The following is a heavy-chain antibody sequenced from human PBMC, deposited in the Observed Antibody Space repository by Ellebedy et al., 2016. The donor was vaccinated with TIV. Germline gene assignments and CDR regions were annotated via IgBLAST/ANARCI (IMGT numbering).Heavy chain of an antibody. J-gene: IGHJ5*02. CDR3: ARDRGSWGTFDP. V-gene: IGHV3-33*01. Sequence: GGSLRLSCAASGFTFSSYGMHWVRQAPGKGLEWVAVIWDEGSNKYYADSVKGRFTISRDNSKNTLYLQMNSLRAEDTAVYYCARDRGSWGTFDPWGQGTLVTVSS. D-gene: IGHD2-15*01. CDR1: GFTFSSYG. CDR2: IWDEGSNK.